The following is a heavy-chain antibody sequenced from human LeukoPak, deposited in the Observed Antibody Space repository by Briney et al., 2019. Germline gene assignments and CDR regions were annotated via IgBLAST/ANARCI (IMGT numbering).Heavy chain of an antibody. D-gene: IGHD6-6*01. CDR2: IYSGGST. V-gene: IGHV3-53*01. CDR1: GFTVSSNY. J-gene: IGHJ3*02. CDR3: ARFQYSSSSHAFDI. Sequence: PGGSLRLSCAASGFTVSSNYMSWVRQAPGEGLEWVSVIYSGGSTYYADSVKGRFTISRDNSKNTLYLQMNSLRAEDTAVYYCARFQYSSSSHAFDIWGQGTMVTVSS.